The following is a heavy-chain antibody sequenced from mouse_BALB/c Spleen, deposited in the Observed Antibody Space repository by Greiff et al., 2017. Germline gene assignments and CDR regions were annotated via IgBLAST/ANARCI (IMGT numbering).Heavy chain of an antibody. CDR1: GYAFTNYL. D-gene: IGHD1-1*01. CDR2: INPGSGGT. V-gene: IGHV1-54*03. J-gene: IGHJ2*01. CDR3: AREDYYGSNFDY. Sequence: QVQLQQSGAELVRPGTSVKVSCKASGYAFTNYLIEWVKQRPGQGLEWIGVINPGSGGTNYNEKFKGKATLTADKSSSTAYMQLSSLTSDDSAVYFCAREDYYGSNFDYWGQGTTLTVSS.